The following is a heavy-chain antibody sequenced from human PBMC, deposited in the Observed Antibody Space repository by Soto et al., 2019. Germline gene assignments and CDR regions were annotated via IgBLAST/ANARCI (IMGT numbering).Heavy chain of an antibody. V-gene: IGHV4-4*02. Sequence: SETLSLTCAVSGGSISSSNWWRWVRQPPGKGLEWIGEIYHSGSTNYNPSLKSRVTISVDKSKNQFSLKLSSVTAADTAVYYCASPGYYQNDDWFDPWGQGTLVTVS. CDR3: ASPGYYQNDDWFDP. J-gene: IGHJ5*02. CDR2: IYHSGST. CDR1: GGSISSSNW. D-gene: IGHD3-22*01.